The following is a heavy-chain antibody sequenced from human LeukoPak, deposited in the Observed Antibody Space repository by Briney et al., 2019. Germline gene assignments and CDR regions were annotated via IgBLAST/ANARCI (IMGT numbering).Heavy chain of an antibody. CDR3: ARGVYSSSWQPFDY. CDR2: TYYRSKWYN. CDR1: GDSVSSNSAA. Sequence: SQTLSLTCAISGDSVSSNSAAWNWIRQSPSRGLKWLGRTYYRSKWYNDYAVSVKSRITINPDTSKNQFSLQLNSVTPEDTAVYYCARGVYSSSWQPFDYWGQGTLVTVSS. J-gene: IGHJ4*02. D-gene: IGHD6-13*01. V-gene: IGHV6-1*01.